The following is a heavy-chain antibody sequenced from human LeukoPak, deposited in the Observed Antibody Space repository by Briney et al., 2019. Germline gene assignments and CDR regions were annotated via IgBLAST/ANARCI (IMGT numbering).Heavy chain of an antibody. D-gene: IGHD6-6*01. J-gene: IGHJ4*02. CDR1: GGTFSSYA. CDR2: IIPIFGTA. Sequence: ASVKVSCKASGGTFSSYAISWVRQAPGQGLEWMGGIIPIFGTANYAQKFQGRVTITTDESTSTAYMELSSLRSEDTAVYYCASGRLEYSSSYYFDYWGQGTLVTVSS. CDR3: ASGRLEYSSSYYFDY. V-gene: IGHV1-69*05.